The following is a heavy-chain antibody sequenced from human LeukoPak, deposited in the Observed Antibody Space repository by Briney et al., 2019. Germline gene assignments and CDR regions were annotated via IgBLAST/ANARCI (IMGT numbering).Heavy chain of an antibody. V-gene: IGHV4-39*01. CDR2: IYYSGYT. CDR1: GFTVSNNY. D-gene: IGHD2-2*01. J-gene: IGHJ3*02. Sequence: GSLRLSCAASGFTVSNNYMTWARQPPGKGLEWIGSIYYSGYTYYNPSLKSRVAISVDTSKNQFSLKLSSVTAADTAVYYRARRAPEGYCSSTNCYLGAFDIWGQGTMVTVSS. CDR3: ARRAPEGYCSSTNCYLGAFDI.